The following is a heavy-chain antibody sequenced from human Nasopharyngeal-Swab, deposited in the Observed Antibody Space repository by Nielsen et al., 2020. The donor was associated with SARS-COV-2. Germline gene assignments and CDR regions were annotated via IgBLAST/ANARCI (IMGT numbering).Heavy chain of an antibody. V-gene: IGHV1-46*01. J-gene: IGHJ4*02. CDR3: AREREIKGYSSGWYPTDY. CDR1: GYTFTSYY. Sequence: ASVKVSCKASGYTFTSYYMHWVRQAPGQGLEWMGIINPSGGSTSYAQKFQGRVTMTRDTSTSTVYMELSSLRSEDTAVYYCAREREIKGYSSGWYPTDYWGQGTLDTVSS. D-gene: IGHD6-19*01. CDR2: INPSGGST.